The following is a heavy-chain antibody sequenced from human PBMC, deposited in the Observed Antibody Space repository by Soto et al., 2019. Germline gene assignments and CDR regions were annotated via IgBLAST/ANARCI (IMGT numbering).Heavy chain of an antibody. D-gene: IGHD6-19*01. Sequence: QVQLVESGGGVVQPGRSLRLSCAASGFTFSSYGMHWVRQAPGKGLEWVAVISYDGSNKYYADSVKGRFTISRDNSKNXLXQQMNSLRAEDTAVYYCAKDPAPYSSGWYGGDAFDIWGQGTMVTVSS. CDR1: GFTFSSYG. J-gene: IGHJ3*02. CDR3: AKDPAPYSSGWYGGDAFDI. CDR2: ISYDGSNK. V-gene: IGHV3-30*18.